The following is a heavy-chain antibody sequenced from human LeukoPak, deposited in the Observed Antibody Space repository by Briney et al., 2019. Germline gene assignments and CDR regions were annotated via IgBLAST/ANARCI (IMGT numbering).Heavy chain of an antibody. D-gene: IGHD6-19*01. V-gene: IGHV1-69*01. CDR3: ARVSSSGYVPGNWFDP. J-gene: IGHJ5*02. Sequence: GASVKVSCKASGGTFSSYAISWVRQAPGQGLEWMGGIIPIFGTANYAQKFQGRVTITADESTSTAYMELSSLRSEDTVVYYCARVSSSGYVPGNWFDPWGQGTLVTVSS. CDR1: GGTFSSYA. CDR2: IIPIFGTA.